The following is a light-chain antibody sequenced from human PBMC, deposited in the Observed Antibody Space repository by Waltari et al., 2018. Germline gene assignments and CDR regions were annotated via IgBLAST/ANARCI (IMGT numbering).Light chain of an antibody. CDR3: QQYDNLLT. Sequence: DIQMTQSPSSLSASVGDRVTNTCQASQDISNYLNWYQQKPGKAPKLLIYDASNLETGVPSRFSGSGSGTDFIFTISSLQPEDIATYYCQQYDNLLTFGQGTRLEIK. CDR1: QDISNY. CDR2: DAS. V-gene: IGKV1-33*01. J-gene: IGKJ5*01.